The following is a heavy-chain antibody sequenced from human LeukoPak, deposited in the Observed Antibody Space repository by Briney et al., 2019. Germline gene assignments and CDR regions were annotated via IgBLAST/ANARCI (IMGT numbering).Heavy chain of an antibody. CDR3: VTGPTREWEVGPDY. CDR1: GGLFSGSY. D-gene: IGHD1-26*01. Sequence: SETLSLTCAIYGGLFSGSYWTWIRQPPGKGLEWIGEINHSGSTKYNPSLKSRVTISADTSKNQFSLNPSSVTAADTAVYYCVTGPTREWEVGPDYWGQGTLVTVSS. J-gene: IGHJ4*02. CDR2: INHSGST. V-gene: IGHV4-34*01.